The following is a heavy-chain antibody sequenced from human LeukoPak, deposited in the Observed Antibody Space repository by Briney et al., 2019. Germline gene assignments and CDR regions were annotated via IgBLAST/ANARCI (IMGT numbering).Heavy chain of an antibody. Sequence: SPTLSLTFGISGDSVSINTTAWNWGRQCQSRGLEWLGSTYYRSKWYNNYAVSVKSRITINSDSSKNQVSLQLNSVSPEDTAMYYCARENSRGRFDYWGQGTLVTVSS. D-gene: IGHD6-19*01. CDR3: ARENSRGRFDY. J-gene: IGHJ4*02. V-gene: IGHV6-1*01. CDR1: GDSVSINTTA. CDR2: TYYRSKWYN.